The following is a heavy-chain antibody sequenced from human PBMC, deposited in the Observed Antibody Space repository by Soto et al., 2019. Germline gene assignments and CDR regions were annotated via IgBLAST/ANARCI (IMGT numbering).Heavy chain of an antibody. CDR2: IFHSGNT. CDR1: SGSIDTTNW. CDR3: ARRTWGMDV. V-gene: IGHV4-4*02. D-gene: IGHD2-8*01. J-gene: IGHJ6*02. Sequence: QVQLQESGPGLVKPSGTLSLTCAVSSGSIDTTNWWSWVRQPPGKGLEWIGEIFHSGNTYYNPSLASRVTISVDTAKNQFSLNLRSVTAADIAVYYCARRTWGMDVWGHGPTVTVSS.